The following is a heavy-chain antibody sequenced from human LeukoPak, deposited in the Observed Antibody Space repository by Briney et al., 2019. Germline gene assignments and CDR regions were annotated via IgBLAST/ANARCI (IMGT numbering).Heavy chain of an antibody. V-gene: IGHV5-51*01. CDR1: GYSFASSW. J-gene: IGHJ6*03. CDR2: IYPYDSDT. Sequence: GESLKISCKGSGYSFASSWIGWVRQMPGKGLEWMGIIYPYDSDTRYSPSFEGQITISVDKSISTAYLQWSSLKASDTAVYYCARHGHCTNGVCYSNYYYHMDVWGKGTTVTVSS. CDR3: ARHGHCTNGVCYSNYYYHMDV. D-gene: IGHD2-8*01.